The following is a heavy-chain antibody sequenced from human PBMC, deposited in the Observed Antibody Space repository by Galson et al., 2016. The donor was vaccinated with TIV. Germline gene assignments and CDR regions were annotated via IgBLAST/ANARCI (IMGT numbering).Heavy chain of an antibody. CDR3: AKGKEYYEF. V-gene: IGHV5-51*03. J-gene: IGHJ4*02. CDR1: GYMFSAHW. CDR2: MNPGDSET. D-gene: IGHD3-16*01. Sequence: QSGAEVKKPGESLIISCKASGYMFSAHWFGWVRQMPGKGPEWIGMMNPGDSETRYSPSFEGQVTISADNSISTAYLQWHSLKASDTAVYYCAKGKEYYEFWGQGTLVTVSS.